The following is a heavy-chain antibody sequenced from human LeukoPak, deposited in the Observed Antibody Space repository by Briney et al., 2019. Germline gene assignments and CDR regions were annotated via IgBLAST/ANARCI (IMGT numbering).Heavy chain of an antibody. Sequence: ASVKVSCKASGYTFTNYWVHWVRQAPGQGLEWMGVINPSGGNTNYAQKFQGRVTLTRDTSARTVYMKLSSLRSEDTAFYYCARDIVGATTETFDYWGQGTLVTVSS. CDR1: GYTFTNYW. CDR3: ARDIVGATTETFDY. CDR2: INPSGGNT. J-gene: IGHJ4*02. D-gene: IGHD1-26*01. V-gene: IGHV1-46*01.